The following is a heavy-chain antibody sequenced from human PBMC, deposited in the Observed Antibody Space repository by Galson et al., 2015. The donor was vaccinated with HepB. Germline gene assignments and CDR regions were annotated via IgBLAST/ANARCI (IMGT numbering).Heavy chain of an antibody. CDR1: GFTVSSNY. J-gene: IGHJ4*02. D-gene: IGHD6-13*01. Sequence: SLRLSCAASGFTVSSNYMSWVRQAPGKGLEWVSVIYSGGSTYYADSVKGRFTISRDNSKNTLYLQMNSLRAEDTAVYYCARGRRYSSSWYFGPTGAPFDYWGQGTLVTVSS. CDR3: ARGRRYSSSWYFGPTGAPFDY. V-gene: IGHV3-53*01. CDR2: IYSGGST.